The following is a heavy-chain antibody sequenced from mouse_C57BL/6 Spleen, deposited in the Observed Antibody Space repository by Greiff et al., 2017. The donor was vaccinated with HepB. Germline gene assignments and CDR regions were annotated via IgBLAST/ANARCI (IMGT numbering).Heavy chain of an antibody. J-gene: IGHJ3*01. Sequence: DVKLVESGGGLVKPGGSLKLSCAASGFTFSDYGMHWVRQAPEKGLEWVAYISSGSSTIYYADTVKGRFTISRDNAKNTLFLQMTSLRSEDTAMFYCAKECSSWAWVAYWGKGTLVTVSA. CDR3: AKECSSWAWVAY. CDR1: GFTFSDYG. V-gene: IGHV5-17*01. D-gene: IGHD1-1*01. CDR2: ISSGSSTI.